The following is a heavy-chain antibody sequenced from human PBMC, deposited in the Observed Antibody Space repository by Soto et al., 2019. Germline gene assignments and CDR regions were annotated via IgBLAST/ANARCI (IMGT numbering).Heavy chain of an antibody. D-gene: IGHD6-13*01. V-gene: IGHV3-23*01. Sequence: EVQLLESGGGLLQPGGSLRLSCAASGFTFSSYAMSWVRQAPGKGLEWVSTISGSGGSTYYADSVKGRFTISRDNSKNTLYLQMNSLRPEDTAVYYCAKEWRAAAGTGYFQHWGQGTLVTVSS. CDR3: AKEWRAAAGTGYFQH. J-gene: IGHJ1*01. CDR1: GFTFSSYA. CDR2: ISGSGGST.